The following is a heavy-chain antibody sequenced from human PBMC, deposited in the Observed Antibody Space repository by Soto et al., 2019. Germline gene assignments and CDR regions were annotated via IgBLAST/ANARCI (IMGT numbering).Heavy chain of an antibody. V-gene: IGHV1-3*05. CDR2: INAGNGNT. D-gene: IGHD2-21*02. J-gene: IGHJ4*02. CDR3: ARSIVVVTALDY. CDR1: GYTFTSYA. Sequence: QVQLVQSGAEEKKPGASVKVSCKASGYTFTSYAMHWVRQAPVQRLEWMGWINAGNGNTKYSQKFQGRVTITRDTSASTAYMELRSLRYEDTAVYYCARSIVVVTALDYWGQGTLVTVSS.